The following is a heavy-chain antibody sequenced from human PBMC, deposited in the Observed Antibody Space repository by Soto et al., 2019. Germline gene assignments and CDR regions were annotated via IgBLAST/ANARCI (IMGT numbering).Heavy chain of an antibody. CDR3: AKEGLFGVVIGLDY. CDR1: VFTFSSYA. Sequence: GGSLRLSCAASVFTFSSYAMSWVRQAPGKGLEWVSAISGSGGSTYYADSVKGRFTISRDNSKNTLYLQMNSLRAEDTAVYYCAKEGLFGVVIGLDYWGQGTLVTVS. D-gene: IGHD3-3*01. CDR2: ISGSGGST. V-gene: IGHV3-23*01. J-gene: IGHJ4*02.